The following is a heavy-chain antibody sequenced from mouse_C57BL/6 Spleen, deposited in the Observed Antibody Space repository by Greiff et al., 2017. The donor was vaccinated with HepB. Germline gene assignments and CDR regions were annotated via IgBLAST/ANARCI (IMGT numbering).Heavy chain of an antibody. D-gene: IGHD2-4*01. CDR1: GYAFSSSW. CDR2: IYPGDGDT. Sequence: VQLQQSGPELVKPGASVKISCKASGYAFSSSWMNWVKQRPGKGLEWIGRIYPGDGDTNYNGKFKGKATLTADKSSSTAYMQLSSLTSEDAAVYFCARGNDYDGDWYFDVWGTGTTVTVSS. V-gene: IGHV1-82*01. CDR3: ARGNDYDGDWYFDV. J-gene: IGHJ1*03.